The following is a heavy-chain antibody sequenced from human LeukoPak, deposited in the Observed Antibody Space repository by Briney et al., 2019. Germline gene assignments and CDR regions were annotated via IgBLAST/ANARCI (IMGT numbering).Heavy chain of an antibody. CDR3: AKENPVGGTNYFDY. CDR2: ITGRGDNI. Sequence: GGSLRLSCAASGFIFSTYPMSWVRQAPGKGLEWVSAITGRGDNIYYADSAKGRFTISRDNSKNTLFLQMNSLTVEDTAVYYCAKENPVGGTNYFDYWGQGTLVTVSS. CDR1: GFIFSTYP. D-gene: IGHD1-26*01. V-gene: IGHV3-23*01. J-gene: IGHJ4*02.